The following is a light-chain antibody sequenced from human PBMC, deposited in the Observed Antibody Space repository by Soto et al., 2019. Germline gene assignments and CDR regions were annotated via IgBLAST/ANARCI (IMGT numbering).Light chain of an antibody. J-gene: IGLJ2*01. V-gene: IGLV2-14*01. CDR2: EVS. CDR3: SSYTDSSTVI. Sequence: QSVLTQPASVSGSPGQSITISCSGTSSDIGVYNYVSWYQQHPGKAPKLIIHEVSNRPSGVSNRFSGSKSGNTASLTISGLQAEDEAAYYCSSYTDSSTVIFGGGTKLTVL. CDR1: SSDIGVYNY.